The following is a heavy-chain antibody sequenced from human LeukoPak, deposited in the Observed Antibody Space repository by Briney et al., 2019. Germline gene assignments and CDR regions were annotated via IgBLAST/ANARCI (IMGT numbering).Heavy chain of an antibody. CDR3: ARDWRCMLCNIYYYYGMDV. J-gene: IGHJ6*02. V-gene: IGHV1-18*04. CDR2: ISAYNGNT. D-gene: IGHD2-8*02. Sequence: ASVKVSCKASGYTFTDNYIYWVRQAPGQGLEWMGWISAYNGNTNYAQKLQGRVTMTTDTSTSTAYMELRNLRSDDTAVYYCARDWRCMLCNIYYYYGMDVWGQGTTVTVSS. CDR1: GYTFTDNY.